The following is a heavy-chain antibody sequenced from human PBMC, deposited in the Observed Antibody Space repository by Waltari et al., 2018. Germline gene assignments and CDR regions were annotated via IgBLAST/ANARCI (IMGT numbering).Heavy chain of an antibody. J-gene: IGHJ4*02. D-gene: IGHD6-13*01. CDR1: RYTLTEFS. V-gene: IGHV1-24*01. CDR2: FDPEDGET. Sequence: QVQMVQSGAEVTKPGASVMVSCKVSRYTLTEFSMHWVRQAPGKGLEWMGGFDPEDGETIYAQKCQGRVTMTEDTSTDTAYMELSSLRSEDTAVYYCATGSISSSRPLFDYWGQGTLVTVSS. CDR3: ATGSISSSRPLFDY.